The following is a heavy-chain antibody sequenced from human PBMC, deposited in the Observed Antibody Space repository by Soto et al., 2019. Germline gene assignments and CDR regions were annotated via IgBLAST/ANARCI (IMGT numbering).Heavy chain of an antibody. CDR3: ARGYSGYDEIDY. D-gene: IGHD5-12*01. CDR2: ISYDGSNK. J-gene: IGHJ4*02. CDR1: GFTFNNHA. V-gene: IGHV3-30-3*01. Sequence: GGSLRLSCAASGFTFNNHAMHWVRQAPGKGLEWVAVISYDGSNKYYADSVKGRFTISRDNSKNTLYLQMNSLRVEDTAVNYCARGYSGYDEIDYWGQGTKVTVSS.